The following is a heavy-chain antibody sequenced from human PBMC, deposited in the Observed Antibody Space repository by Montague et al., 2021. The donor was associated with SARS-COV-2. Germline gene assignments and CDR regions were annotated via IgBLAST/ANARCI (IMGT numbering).Heavy chain of an antibody. J-gene: IGHJ4*02. V-gene: IGHV4-38-2*01. D-gene: IGHD3-9*01. CDR3: ARSRDWYLGN. CDR1: GFSISSGFY. CDR2: VYHSGYT. Sequence: SETLSLTCSVSGFSISSGFYWAWIRQSPGRGPEWIGTVYHSGYTHYNPSLKGRVTISIDSSKNQFSLNVTSVTAADTAVYFCARSRDWYLGNWGQGTLATVSS.